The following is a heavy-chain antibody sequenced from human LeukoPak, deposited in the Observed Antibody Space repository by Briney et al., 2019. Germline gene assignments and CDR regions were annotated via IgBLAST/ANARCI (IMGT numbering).Heavy chain of an antibody. V-gene: IGHV4-31*03. CDR1: GGSISSGGYY. D-gene: IGHD3-16*02. CDR2: IYYSGST. J-gene: IGHJ4*02. Sequence: PSETLSLTCTVSGGSISSGGYYWSWIRQHPGKGLEWIGYIYYSGSTYYNPSLKSRVTISVDTSKNQFSLKLSSVTVADTAVYYCARAVGYDYIWGSYRPHYFDYWGQGTLVTVSS. CDR3: ARAVGYDYIWGSYRPHYFDY.